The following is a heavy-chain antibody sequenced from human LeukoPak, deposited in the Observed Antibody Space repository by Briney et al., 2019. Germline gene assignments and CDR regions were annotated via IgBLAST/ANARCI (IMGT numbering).Heavy chain of an antibody. CDR1: GFTFSSYA. D-gene: IGHD6-13*01. Sequence: QPGGSLRLSCAASGFTFSSYAMSWVRQAPGKGLEWVSAISGSGGSTYYADSVKGRFTISRYNSKNTLYLQMNSLRAEDTAVYYCAKEPASPIAAAGCFDYWGQGTLVTVSS. CDR2: ISGSGGST. V-gene: IGHV3-23*01. J-gene: IGHJ4*02. CDR3: AKEPASPIAAAGCFDY.